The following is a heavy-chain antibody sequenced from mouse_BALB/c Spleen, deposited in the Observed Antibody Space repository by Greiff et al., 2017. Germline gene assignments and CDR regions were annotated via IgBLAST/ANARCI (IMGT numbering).Heavy chain of an antibody. D-gene: IGHD3-3*01. J-gene: IGHJ4*01. CDR1: GFTFSDDY. Sequence: EVKLVESGGGLVKPGGSLKLSCAASGFTFSDDYMYWVRQTPEKRLEWVATISDGGSYTYYPDSVKGRFTISRDNAKNNLYLQMSSLKSEDTAMYYCARERAYAMDYWGQGTSVTVSS. CDR2: ISDGGSYT. CDR3: ARERAYAMDY. V-gene: IGHV5-4*02.